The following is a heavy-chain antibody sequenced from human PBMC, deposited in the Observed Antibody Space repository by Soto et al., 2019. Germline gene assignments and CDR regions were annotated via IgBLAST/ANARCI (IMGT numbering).Heavy chain of an antibody. J-gene: IGHJ6*03. CDR1: GGSISSYY. Sequence: QVQLQESGPGLVKPSETQSLTCTVSGGSISSYYWSWIRQPPGKGLEWIGYIYYSGSTNYNPSLKSRVTISVDTSKNQFSLKLSSVTAADTAVYYCARTRDDYGSGTDRYYYYYMDVWGKGTTVTVSS. D-gene: IGHD3-10*01. CDR3: ARTRDDYGSGTDRYYYYYMDV. V-gene: IGHV4-59*01. CDR2: IYYSGST.